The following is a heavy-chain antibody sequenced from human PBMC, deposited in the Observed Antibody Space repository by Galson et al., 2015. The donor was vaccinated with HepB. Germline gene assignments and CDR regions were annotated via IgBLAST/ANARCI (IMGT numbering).Heavy chain of an antibody. D-gene: IGHD4-17*01. V-gene: IGHV3-30*02. Sequence: SLRLSCAASGFTFRSYGMHWVRQAPGKGLEWVTFIRYDGSYDYYADSVRGRFTISRDNSKNTLYLQMNSLSTEDTAVYYCAKGATVTSFDRVWLDYWGQGTLVTVSS. J-gene: IGHJ4*02. CDR1: GFTFRSYG. CDR3: AKGATVTSFDRVWLDY. CDR2: IRYDGSYD.